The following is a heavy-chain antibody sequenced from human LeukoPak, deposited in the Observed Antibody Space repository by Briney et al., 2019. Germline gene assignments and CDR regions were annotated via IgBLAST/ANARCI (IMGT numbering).Heavy chain of an antibody. D-gene: IGHD2-15*01. CDR1: GGSISSYY. V-gene: IGHV4-59*01. CDR2: IYYSGST. CDR3: ARDVGVVVAAGYFDL. J-gene: IGHJ2*01. Sequence: NPSETLSLTCTVSGGSISSYYWSWIRQPPGKGLEWIGYIYYSGSTNYNSSLKSRVTISVDTSKNQFSLKLSSVTAADTAVYYCARDVGVVVAAGYFDLWGRGTLVTVSS.